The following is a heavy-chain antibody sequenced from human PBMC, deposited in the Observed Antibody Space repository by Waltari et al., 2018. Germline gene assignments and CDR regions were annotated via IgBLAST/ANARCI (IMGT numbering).Heavy chain of an antibody. D-gene: IGHD6-13*01. CDR1: GFTFSRYW. V-gene: IGHV3-74*01. CDR2: IKSCGSDR. CDR3: ARVARKTYSSPVPGRDYYYGMDV. J-gene: IGHJ6*02. Sequence: EEQLVESGGGLIQPGESLRVSCAVSGFTFSRYWMNWVRQAPGKGLVWGARIKSCGSDRSYADAVKVRCTSSIDNAKNAVYLQMESLRAEDTAVYYCARVARKTYSSPVPGRDYYYGMDVWGLGTTVTVSS.